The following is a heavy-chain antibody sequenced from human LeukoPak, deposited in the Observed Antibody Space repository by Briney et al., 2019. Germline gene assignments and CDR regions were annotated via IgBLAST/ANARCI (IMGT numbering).Heavy chain of an antibody. CDR3: AKGAPGRVLRYSMDV. J-gene: IGHJ6*02. CDR1: GFTFTTYW. Sequence: GGSLRLSCAASGFTFTTYWMSWVRQAPGKGLEWVAHIKQDGSEKYYVDSVKGRFTISRDNAKNSLYLQMNSLRAEDTAVYYCAKGAPGRVLRYSMDVWGQGTTVTVSS. V-gene: IGHV3-7*03. D-gene: IGHD3-9*01. CDR2: IKQDGSEK.